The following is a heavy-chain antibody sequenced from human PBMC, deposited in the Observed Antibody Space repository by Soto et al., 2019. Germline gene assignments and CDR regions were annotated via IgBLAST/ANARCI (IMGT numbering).Heavy chain of an antibody. CDR3: ARERSDSSTPDFEY. CDR2: ISYDGSNK. Sequence: QVQLVESGGGVVQPGRSLRLFCAASGFTFSDYALHWVRQAPGKGLEWVAVISYDGSNKYYADSVKGRFTVSRDNSKNTPYLPMSRLRADDTSGYYCARERSDSSTPDFEYWGQGTVVTVSS. V-gene: IGHV3-30-3*01. CDR1: GFTFSDYA. J-gene: IGHJ4*02.